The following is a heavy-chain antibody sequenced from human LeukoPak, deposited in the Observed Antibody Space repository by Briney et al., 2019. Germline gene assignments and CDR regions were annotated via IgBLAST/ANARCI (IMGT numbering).Heavy chain of an antibody. D-gene: IGHD3-10*01. CDR2: FSCGDPTT. CDR1: DFSFTTYS. Sequence: GALRLLFSASDFSFTTYSMGWVRQAPGRGLEWVSSFSCGDPTTYYSDSVKGRFTISRDNSKNTLYLQMNSLRAEDTAIYYCAKESLLLRGPLLIYYFDFWGQGTLVTVSS. J-gene: IGHJ4*02. CDR3: AKESLLLRGPLLIYYFDF. V-gene: IGHV3-23*01.